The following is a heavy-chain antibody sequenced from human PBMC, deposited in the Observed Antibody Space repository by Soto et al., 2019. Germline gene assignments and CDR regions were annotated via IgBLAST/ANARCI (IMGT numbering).Heavy chain of an antibody. J-gene: IGHJ5*02. CDR3: ARTMTTVTRTANWFDP. D-gene: IGHD4-17*01. CDR2: IYHSGST. V-gene: IGHV4-30-2*01. CDR1: GGSISSGGYS. Sequence: PSETLSLTCAVSGGSISSGGYSWSWIRQPPGKGLEWIGYIYHSGSTYYNPSLKSRVTISVDRSKNQFSLKLSSVTAADTAVYYCARTMTTVTRTANWFDPWGQGTLVTVSS.